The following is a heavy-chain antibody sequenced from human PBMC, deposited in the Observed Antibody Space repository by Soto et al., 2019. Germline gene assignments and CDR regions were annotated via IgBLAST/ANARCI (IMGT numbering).Heavy chain of an antibody. D-gene: IGHD4-17*01. V-gene: IGHV3-23*01. CDR2: ISGSGGST. CDR3: AKDRPNYGDYVHWFDP. CDR1: GFTFSSYA. J-gene: IGHJ5*02. Sequence: GGSLRLSCAASGFTFSSYAMSWVRQAPGKGLEWVSAISGSGGSTYYADSVKGRFTISRDNSKNTLYLQMNSLRAEDTAVYYCAKDRPNYGDYVHWFDPWGQGTLVTVSS.